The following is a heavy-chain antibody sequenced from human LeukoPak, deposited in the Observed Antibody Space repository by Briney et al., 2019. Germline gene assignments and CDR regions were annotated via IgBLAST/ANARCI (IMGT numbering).Heavy chain of an antibody. CDR1: GFTFNTYT. CDR2: IKCDGSAT. J-gene: IGHJ4*02. CDR3: VSGSLQSGYNFDY. V-gene: IGHV3-74*01. D-gene: IGHD3-3*01. Sequence: GGSLRLSCAASGFTFNTYTMNWVRQAPGKGLVWVSHIKCDGSATNYADSVKGRFTISRDNAKNTLYLQMNSLRAEDTAVYYCVSGSLQSGYNFDYWGQGALVTVSS.